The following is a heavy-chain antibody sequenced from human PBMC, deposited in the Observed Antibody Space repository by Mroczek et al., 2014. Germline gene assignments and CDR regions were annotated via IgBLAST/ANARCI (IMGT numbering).Heavy chain of an antibody. V-gene: IGHV3-48*01. CDR2: ISSSSSTI. J-gene: IGHJ3*02. D-gene: IGHD4-23*01. Sequence: VQLQQSGGGLVQPGGSLRLSCAASGFTFSSYSMNWVRQAPGKGLEWVSYISSSSSTIYYADSVKGRFTISRDNAKNSLYLQMNSLRAEDTAVYYCARDRVVRGSADAFDIWGQGTMVTVSS. CDR1: GFTFSSYS. CDR3: ARDRVVRGSADAFDI.